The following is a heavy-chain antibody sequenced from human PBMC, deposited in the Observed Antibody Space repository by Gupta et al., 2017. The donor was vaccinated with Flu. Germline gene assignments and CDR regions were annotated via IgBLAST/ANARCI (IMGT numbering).Heavy chain of an antibody. CDR1: GYTLTAYY. CDR2: INPYTGGT. Sequence: QVQLVQSGAEVKKPGASVKVSCQASGYTLTAYYMHWVRQAPGQGLEWMGWINPYTGGTNYALKFQGRITMTRDASISTAHMELRSLRSDDTAVYFCVRDLTSSSFSSMYYFGMDVWGQGTTVTV. J-gene: IGHJ6*02. CDR3: VRDLTSSSFSSMYYFGMDV. D-gene: IGHD6-6*01. V-gene: IGHV1-2*02.